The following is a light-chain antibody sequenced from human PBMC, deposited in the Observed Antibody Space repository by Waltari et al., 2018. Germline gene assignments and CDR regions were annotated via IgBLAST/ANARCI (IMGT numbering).Light chain of an antibody. J-gene: IGKJ4*01. CDR3: QQYGRSVLT. Sequence: EIVLTQSPGTLSLSPGERVTLYCRASQSVSSTYLAWYQQKPGQAPRLLSYGASNRATGIPERFSGSWSGTDFTLTIGRLEPEDFAVYYCQQYGRSVLTFGGGTKVEIK. CDR1: QSVSSTY. V-gene: IGKV3-20*01. CDR2: GAS.